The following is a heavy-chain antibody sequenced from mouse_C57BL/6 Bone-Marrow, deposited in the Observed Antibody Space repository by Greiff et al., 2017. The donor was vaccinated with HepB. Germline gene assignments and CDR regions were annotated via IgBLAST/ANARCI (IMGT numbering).Heavy chain of an antibody. D-gene: IGHD4-1*01. Sequence: DVHLVESGGGLVKPGGSLKLSCAASGFTFSSYTMSWVRQTPEKRLEWVATISGGGGNTYYPDSVKGRFTISRDNAKNTLYLHMSSLRSEDTALYYCARPLTGTWFAYWGQGTLVTVSA. V-gene: IGHV5-9*01. CDR2: ISGGGGNT. J-gene: IGHJ3*01. CDR3: ARPLTGTWFAY. CDR1: GFTFSSYT.